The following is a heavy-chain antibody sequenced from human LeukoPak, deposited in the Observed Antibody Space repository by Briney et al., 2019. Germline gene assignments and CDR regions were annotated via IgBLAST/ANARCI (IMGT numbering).Heavy chain of an antibody. CDR3: ARLALSYCSGGSCYSYGMDV. Sequence: GGSLRLSCAASGFTFSSYSMNWVRQAPGKGLEWVSSISSSSYIYYADSVKGRFTISRDNAKNSLYLQMNSLRAEDTAVYYCARLALSYCSGGSCYSYGMDVWGQGTTVTVSS. CDR2: ISSSSYI. V-gene: IGHV3-21*01. D-gene: IGHD2-15*01. CDR1: GFTFSSYS. J-gene: IGHJ6*02.